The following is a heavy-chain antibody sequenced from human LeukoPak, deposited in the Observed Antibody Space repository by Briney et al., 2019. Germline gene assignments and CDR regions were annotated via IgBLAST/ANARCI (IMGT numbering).Heavy chain of an antibody. Sequence: GAAVKVSRKASGYKLTDYYLHWVQQAPAQGVAWMGWIYPNDGGTNYAQKFHGRANMTRDTSITTSYMELNRLTSDDTAVYYGARELAFCTSTICPLYHYGGQGTPVTASS. D-gene: IGHD2-2*01. CDR3: ARELAFCTSTICPLYHY. V-gene: IGHV1-2*02. CDR2: IYPNDGGT. CDR1: GYKLTDYY. J-gene: IGHJ4*02.